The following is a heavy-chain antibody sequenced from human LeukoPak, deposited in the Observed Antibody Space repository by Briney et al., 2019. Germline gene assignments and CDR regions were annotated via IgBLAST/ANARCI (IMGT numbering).Heavy chain of an antibody. CDR3: ASETTVTSLGY. V-gene: IGHV3-66*02. D-gene: IGHD4-17*01. CDR2: IYSGGST. CDR1: GFTVSSNY. J-gene: IGHJ4*02. Sequence: GGSLRLSCAASGFTVSSNYTSWVRQAPGKGLEWVSVIYSGGSTYYADSVKGRFTISRDNSKNTLYLQMNSLRAEDTAVYYCASETTVTSLGYWGQGTLVTVSS.